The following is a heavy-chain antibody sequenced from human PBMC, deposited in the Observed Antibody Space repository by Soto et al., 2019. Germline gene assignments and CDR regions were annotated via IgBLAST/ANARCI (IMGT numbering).Heavy chain of an antibody. CDR2: ISGGGGNT. Sequence: EVQLLESVGGLVQPGGSLRLSCAASGFTFSNYAMSWVRQTPGKGLEWVSTISGGGGNTYYPDSVKGRFTISRDNTKDTVYLQMNSLRAEDTAIYYCAKERLGRGADYWGQGALVTVTS. CDR3: AKERLGRGADY. J-gene: IGHJ4*02. V-gene: IGHV3-23*01. CDR1: GFTFSNYA.